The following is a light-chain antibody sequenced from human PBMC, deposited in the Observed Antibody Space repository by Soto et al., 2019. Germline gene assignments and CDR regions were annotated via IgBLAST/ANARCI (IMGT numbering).Light chain of an antibody. CDR3: AVWDDRLHGM. CDR2: RND. J-gene: IGLJ3*02. CDR1: SSNIGTYN. V-gene: IGLV1-47*01. Sequence: QSVLTQPPSASGTPGQRVTISCSGRSSNIGTYNVYWYQQLPGTTPRLLIYRNDQRPSGVPDRFSGSKSGTSASLAIDGLRTEDEADYYCAVWDDRLHGMFVGGTQLTVL.